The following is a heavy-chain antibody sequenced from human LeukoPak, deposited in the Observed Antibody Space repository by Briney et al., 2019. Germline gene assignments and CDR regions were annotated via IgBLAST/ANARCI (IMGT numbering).Heavy chain of an antibody. CDR2: IRSKAYGGTT. Sequence: GGSLGLSCAASGFTFSSYAMSWVRQAPGKGVEGVGFIRSKAYGGTTEYAASVKGRYTISREDSKSIAYLQMNSLKTEDTAVYYCTRVQSPTRVRIAAAGTVWVYGMDVWGQGTTVTVSS. V-gene: IGHV3-49*04. J-gene: IGHJ6*02. CDR1: GFTFSSYA. D-gene: IGHD6-13*01. CDR3: TRVQSPTRVRIAAAGTVWVYGMDV.